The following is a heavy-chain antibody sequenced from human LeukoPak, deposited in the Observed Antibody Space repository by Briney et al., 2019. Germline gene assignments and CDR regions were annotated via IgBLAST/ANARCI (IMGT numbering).Heavy chain of an antibody. CDR1: GFTFSNYA. Sequence: QSGGSLRLSCAASGFTFSNYAMTWVRQAPGEGLEWVSAISGGGGTTYYADSVKGRFTISRDNSKNTLILQMNSLRADDTAVYYCVKGASIAAAGNWFDPWGQGTLVTVSS. D-gene: IGHD6-13*01. V-gene: IGHV3-23*01. CDR2: ISGGGGTT. J-gene: IGHJ5*02. CDR3: VKGASIAAAGNWFDP.